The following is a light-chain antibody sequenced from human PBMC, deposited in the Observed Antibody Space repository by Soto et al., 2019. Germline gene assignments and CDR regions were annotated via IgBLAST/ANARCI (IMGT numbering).Light chain of an antibody. J-gene: IGKJ5*01. CDR1: QSVSSGH. Sequence: EIVLTQSPGTLSLSPGERATLSCRASQSVSSGHLAWYQQKPGQAPRLLIFGASSRATGIPDRFSGSGSGTDFALTINRLEPEDFAVYYCHQYGTSPRTFGPGTRLEIK. CDR2: GAS. CDR3: HQYGTSPRT. V-gene: IGKV3-20*01.